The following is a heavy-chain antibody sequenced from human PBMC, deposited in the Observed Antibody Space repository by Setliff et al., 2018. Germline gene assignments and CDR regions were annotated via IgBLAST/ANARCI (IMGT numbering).Heavy chain of an antibody. D-gene: IGHD6-19*01. Sequence: GASVKVSCKAFGGTFSNSAINWVRQAPGRGLEWMGGIIPIRGAADYAQKFQGKVIITADGSTSTAYMELTSLRSDDAAVYYCARGPSGWSSATSRYYFYMDVWGKGTTVTVSS. J-gene: IGHJ6*03. CDR3: ARGPSGWSSATSRYYFYMDV. CDR1: GGTFSNSA. CDR2: IIPIRGAA. V-gene: IGHV1-69*13.